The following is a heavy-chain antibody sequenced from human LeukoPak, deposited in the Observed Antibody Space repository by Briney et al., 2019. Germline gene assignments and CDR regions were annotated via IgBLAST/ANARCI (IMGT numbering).Heavy chain of an antibody. Sequence: PSETLSLTCAVYGGSFSGYYWSWIRQPPGKGLEWIGEINHSGSTNYNPSLKSRVTISVDTSKNQFSLKLSSVTAADTAVYYCASFDSRAARPGPIGYWGQGTLVTVSS. CDR1: GGSFSGYY. J-gene: IGHJ4*02. D-gene: IGHD6-6*01. CDR3: ASFDSRAARPGPIGY. CDR2: INHSGST. V-gene: IGHV4-34*01.